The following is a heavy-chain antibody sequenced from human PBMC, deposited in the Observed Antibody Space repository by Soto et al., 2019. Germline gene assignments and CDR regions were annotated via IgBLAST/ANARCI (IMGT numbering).Heavy chain of an antibody. D-gene: IGHD6-19*01. CDR3: ARDGAVAGDSNFDY. CDR1: GYTLTSSA. J-gene: IGHJ4*02. Sequence: GASVKVSCKASGYTLTSSAIHWVRQAPGQGLEWMGWINAGNGNIKHSQKFQHRVTITRDTSASTAYMELSSLRFEDTAVYYCARDGAVAGDSNFDYWGQGTLVTVSS. V-gene: IGHV1-3*01. CDR2: INAGNGNI.